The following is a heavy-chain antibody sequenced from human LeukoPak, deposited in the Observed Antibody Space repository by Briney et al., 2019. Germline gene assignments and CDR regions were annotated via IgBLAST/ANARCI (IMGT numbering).Heavy chain of an antibody. J-gene: IGHJ4*02. CDR3: ARGGDDYYDSSGYYSYAGYFDY. Sequence: GGSLRLSCAASGFTVSSNYMSWVRQAPGKGLEWVSVIYSGGSTYYADSVKGRFTISRDNSKNTLYLQMNSLRVEDTAVYYCARGGDDYYDSSGYYSYAGYFDYWGQGTLVTVSS. V-gene: IGHV3-66*02. CDR2: IYSGGST. CDR1: GFTVSSNY. D-gene: IGHD3-22*01.